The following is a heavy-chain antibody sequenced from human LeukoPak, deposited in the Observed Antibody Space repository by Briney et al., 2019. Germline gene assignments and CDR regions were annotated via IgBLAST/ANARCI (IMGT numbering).Heavy chain of an antibody. Sequence: GESLRLSCAASGFTFSSYSMNWVRQAPGKGLEWVSSISGSSTYIDYADSVKGRFTISRDNAKNALYLQMNSLRAEDTALYYCVRDLRSHFDYWGQGTLVTVSA. CDR2: ISGSSTYI. V-gene: IGHV3-21*01. CDR1: GFTFSSYS. J-gene: IGHJ4*02. CDR3: VRDLRSHFDY.